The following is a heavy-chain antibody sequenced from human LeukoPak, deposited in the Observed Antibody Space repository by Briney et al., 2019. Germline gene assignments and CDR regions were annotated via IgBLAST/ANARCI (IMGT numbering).Heavy chain of an antibody. Sequence: GGSLRFSCAASGFTFDDYAMHWVRQGPGKGLEWVPGISWNSGSIDYAESVKGRFTISRDNAKNSLYLQMNSLRPEDTAFYYCAKGTGRYWTFFDYWGRGTLVTVSS. CDR1: GFTFDDYA. J-gene: IGHJ4*02. CDR3: AKGTGRYWTFFDY. CDR2: ISWNSGSI. D-gene: IGHD1-26*01. V-gene: IGHV3-9*01.